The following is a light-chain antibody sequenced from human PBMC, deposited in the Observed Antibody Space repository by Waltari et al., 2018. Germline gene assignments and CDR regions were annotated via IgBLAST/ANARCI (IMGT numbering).Light chain of an antibody. J-gene: IGLJ2*01. CDR2: GNS. V-gene: IGLV1-40*01. CDR3: QSYDSSLSGVV. CDR1: SSNLGARYD. Sequence: QSVLTQPPSVSGAPGQRVTISRPGSSSNLGARYDVHWYQQLPGTAPKLLIYGNSNRPSGVPDRFSGSKSGTSASLAITGLQAEDEADYYCQSYDSSLSGVVFGGGTKLTVL.